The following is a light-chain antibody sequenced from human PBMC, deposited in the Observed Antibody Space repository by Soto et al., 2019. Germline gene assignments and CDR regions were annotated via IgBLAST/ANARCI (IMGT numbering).Light chain of an antibody. Sequence: DIQMTQSPSTLSASVGDRVTITCRASQSISSWLAWYQQKPGKAPKLLIYDASSLESGVPSRFSGSGSGTEFTLTISSLQPDDFATYYCQQHNSYSPWTFGQGTKV. CDR2: DAS. J-gene: IGKJ1*01. CDR3: QQHNSYSPWT. V-gene: IGKV1-5*01. CDR1: QSISSW.